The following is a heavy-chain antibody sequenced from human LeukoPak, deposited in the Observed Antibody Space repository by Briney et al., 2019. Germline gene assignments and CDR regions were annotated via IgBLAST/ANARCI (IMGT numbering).Heavy chain of an antibody. J-gene: IGHJ3*02. V-gene: IGHV1-2*02. Sequence: ASVKVSCKASGYTFTGYYMHWVRQAPGQGLEWMGWINPNSGGTNYAQKFQGRVTMTRDTSISTAYMELSRLRSDDTAVYYCATDLRYFDWSSARYAFDIWGQGTMVTVSS. CDR3: ATDLRYFDWSSARYAFDI. CDR1: GYTFTGYY. CDR2: INPNSGGT. D-gene: IGHD3-9*01.